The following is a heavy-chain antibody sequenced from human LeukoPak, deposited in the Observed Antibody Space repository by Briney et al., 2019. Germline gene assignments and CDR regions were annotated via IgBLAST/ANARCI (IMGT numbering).Heavy chain of an antibody. CDR1: GYTFIDFS. V-gene: IGHV3-21*01. CDR2: ISVRSNYR. D-gene: IGHD3-22*01. J-gene: IGHJ4*02. CDR3: ITLRRTNDIGGYYYYYDY. Sequence: GGSLRLSCAATGYTFIDFSFNSVRQAPGKGLEWVSSISVRSNYRYYADSVRGRFTISRDDARDSLFLQMNSLRAEDTAVYFCITLRRTNDIGGYYYYYDYWGQGTLVTVSS.